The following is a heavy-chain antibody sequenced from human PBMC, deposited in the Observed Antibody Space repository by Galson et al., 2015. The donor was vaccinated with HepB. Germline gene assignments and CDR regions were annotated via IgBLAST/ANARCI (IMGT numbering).Heavy chain of an antibody. CDR3: AKGEEMATNTGIDY. CDR2: ISWDGGST. D-gene: IGHD5-24*01. CDR1: GFTFDDYT. Sequence: SLRLSCAASGFTFDDYTMHWVRQAPGKGLEWVSLISWDGGSTYYADSVKGRFTISRDNSKNSLYLQMNSLRTEDTALYYCAKGEEMATNTGIDYWGQGTLVTVSS. V-gene: IGHV3-43*01. J-gene: IGHJ4*02.